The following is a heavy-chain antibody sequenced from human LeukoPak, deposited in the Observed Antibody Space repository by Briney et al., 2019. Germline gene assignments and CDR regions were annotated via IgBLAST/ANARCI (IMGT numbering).Heavy chain of an antibody. Sequence: GGSLRLSCAASGFTFSSYSMNWVRQAPGKGLEWVSSISSSSSYIYYADSVKGRFTISRDNAKNSLYLQMNSLRAEDTAVYYCARNTAMVWYDYYYYMDVWGKGTTVTVSS. CDR2: ISSSSSYI. CDR1: GFTFSSYS. V-gene: IGHV3-21*01. D-gene: IGHD5-18*01. J-gene: IGHJ6*03. CDR3: ARNTAMVWYDYYYYMDV.